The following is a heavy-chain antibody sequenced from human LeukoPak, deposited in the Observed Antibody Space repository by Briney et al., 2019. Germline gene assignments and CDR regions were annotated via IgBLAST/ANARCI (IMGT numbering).Heavy chain of an antibody. CDR1: GFTFDDYG. V-gene: IGHV3-20*04. J-gene: IGHJ6*03. CDR2: INCNGGNT. D-gene: IGHD2-8*01. Sequence: GESLRLSCAASGFTFDDYGMSWVRQAPGKGLEWVSGINCNGGNTGYADSVKGRFTISRDNVKNSLYLQMNSLRAEDTALYYCARAPGVRYYYYMDVWGKGTTVTVSS. CDR3: ARAPGVRYYYYMDV.